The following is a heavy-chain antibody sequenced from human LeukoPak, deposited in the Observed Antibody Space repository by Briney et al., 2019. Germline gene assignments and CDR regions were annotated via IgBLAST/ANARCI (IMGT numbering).Heavy chain of an antibody. CDR2: IYYSGST. J-gene: IGHJ4*02. D-gene: IGHD6-25*01. CDR3: AAAEGWGGFDY. CDR1: GGSISSYY. V-gene: IGHV4-59*08. Sequence: PSETLSLTCTVSGGSISSYYWSWIRQPPGKGLEWMGYIYYSGSTNYNPPLKSRVTISVDTSQNQFSLKMSSVTAADTAVYYCAAAEGWGGFDYWGQGTLVTVSS.